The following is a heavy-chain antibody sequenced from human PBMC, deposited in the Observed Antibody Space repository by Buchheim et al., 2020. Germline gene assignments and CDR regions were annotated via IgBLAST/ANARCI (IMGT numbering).Heavy chain of an antibody. Sequence: EVQLVESGGGLVQPGGSLRLSCAASGFTFSSYWMHWVRQAPGKGLVWVSRVDADGDSTTYADSVKGRFTISRDNAKNTLYLQMNSLRGEDTAVYYCARGRLWFGEFPFEGFGYWGQGTL. J-gene: IGHJ4*02. D-gene: IGHD3-10*01. CDR2: VDADGDST. CDR3: ARGRLWFGEFPFEGFGY. V-gene: IGHV3-74*01. CDR1: GFTFSSYW.